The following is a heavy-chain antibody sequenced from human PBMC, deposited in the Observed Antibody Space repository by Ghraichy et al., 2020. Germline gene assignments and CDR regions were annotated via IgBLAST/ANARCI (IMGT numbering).Heavy chain of an antibody. D-gene: IGHD4-23*01. CDR3: ARGAHDGNIDMDV. J-gene: IGHJ6*02. CDR1: GFIFSHYG. V-gene: IGHV3-33*01. CDR2: IRFDGSET. Sequence: SCAASGFIFSHYGMQWVRQVPGKGLEWVTLIRFDGSETYSADSVKGRFTISRDNSKNTLYLQMNSLRVEDTAVYYCARGAHDGNIDMDVWGRGTRVTV.